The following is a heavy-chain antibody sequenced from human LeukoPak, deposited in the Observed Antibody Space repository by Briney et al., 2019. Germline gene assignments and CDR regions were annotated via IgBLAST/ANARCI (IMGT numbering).Heavy chain of an antibody. CDR2: MNPNSGNT. CDR3: ARFLKEYCSSTSCREGAFDI. J-gene: IGHJ3*02. V-gene: IGHV1-8*01. CDR1: GYTFSSYD. Sequence: ASVKVSCKASGYTFSSYDINWVRQATGQGLEWMGWMNPNSGNTGYAQKFQGRVTMTRNTSISTAYMELSSLRSEDTAVYYCARFLKEYCSSTSCREGAFDIWGQGTMVTVSS. D-gene: IGHD2-2*01.